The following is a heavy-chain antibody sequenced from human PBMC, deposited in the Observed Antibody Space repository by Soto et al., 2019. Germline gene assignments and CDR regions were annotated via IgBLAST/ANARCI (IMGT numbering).Heavy chain of an antibody. V-gene: IGHV3-23*01. D-gene: IGHD3-3*01. CDR1: GFTFSSYA. CDR2: ISGSGGST. Sequence: GGSLRLSCAASGFTFSSYAMSWVRQAPGKGLEWVSAISGSGGSTYYADSVKGRLTISRDNSKNPLYLQMNSLRAEDTPVYYYALHHRQKRVWSGYFDYWGQGTLVTVSS. J-gene: IGHJ4*02. CDR3: ALHHRQKRVWSGYFDY.